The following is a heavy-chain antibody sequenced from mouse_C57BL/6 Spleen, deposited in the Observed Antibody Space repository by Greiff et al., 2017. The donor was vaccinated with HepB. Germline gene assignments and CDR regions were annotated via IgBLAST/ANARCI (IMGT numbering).Heavy chain of an antibody. CDR3: ASSGLRPFDY. J-gene: IGHJ2*01. CDR2: IYPRDGST. Sequence: VKLMESGPELVKPGASVKLSCKASGYTFTSYDINWVKQRPGQGLEWIGWIYPRDGSTKYNEKFKGKATLTVDTSSSTAYMELHSLTSEDSAVYFCASSGLRPFDYWGQGTTLTVSS. V-gene: IGHV1-85*01. D-gene: IGHD2-4*01. CDR1: GYTFTSYD.